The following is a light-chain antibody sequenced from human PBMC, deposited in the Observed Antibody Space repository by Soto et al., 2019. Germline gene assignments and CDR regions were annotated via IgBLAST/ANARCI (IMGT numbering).Light chain of an antibody. CDR3: QQYDNLPLT. CDR1: QDSSNY. J-gene: IGKJ4*01. Sequence: DIPMTQSPSSLSASVGDRVTITCPASQDSSNYVNWYQQKLGIAHKLLIYDASNLETGVPSRLSGSGSETVFTYTISSRQPEDIVTYYGQQYDNLPLTFGGGTKVEMK. V-gene: IGKV1-33*01. CDR2: DAS.